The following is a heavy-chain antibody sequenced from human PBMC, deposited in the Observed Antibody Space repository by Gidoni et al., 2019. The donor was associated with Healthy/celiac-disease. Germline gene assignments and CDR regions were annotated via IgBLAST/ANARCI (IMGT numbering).Heavy chain of an antibody. V-gene: IGHV3-15*01. CDR2: IKSKTDGGTT. J-gene: IGHJ6*02. Sequence: EVQLVESGGGLVKPGGSLRLSCAASGFTFSNAWMSWVRQAPGKGLEWFGRIKSKTDGGTTDYAAPVKGRFTISRDDSKNTLYLQMNSLKTEDTAVYYCTTNIVATINYYYYYGMDVWGQGTTVTVSS. D-gene: IGHD5-12*01. CDR3: TTNIVATINYYYYYGMDV. CDR1: GFTFSNAW.